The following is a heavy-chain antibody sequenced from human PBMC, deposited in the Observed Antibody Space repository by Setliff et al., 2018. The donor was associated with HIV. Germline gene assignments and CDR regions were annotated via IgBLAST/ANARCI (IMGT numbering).Heavy chain of an antibody. CDR3: ARLWGSAQAFDI. CDR2: IYASGST. CDR1: GGSISSYY. D-gene: IGHD7-27*01. J-gene: IGHJ3*02. Sequence: SETLSLTCTVSGGSISSYYWSWIRRPAGKGLEWIGRIYASGSTNYNPSLKSRVTMSIDTSKNQFSLKLSSLTAADTAVYYCARLWGSAQAFDIWGQGTMVTVSS. V-gene: IGHV4-4*07.